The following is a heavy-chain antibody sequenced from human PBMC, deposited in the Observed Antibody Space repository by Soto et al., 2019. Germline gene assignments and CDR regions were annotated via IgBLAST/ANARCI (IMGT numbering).Heavy chain of an antibody. Sequence: PGESLKISCEGSGYTFTSYWITWVRQMPGKGLEWMGKIDPSDSYTNYSPSLQGHVTISADRSISTAYLQWSTLKASDTAIYYCARVYCSGGSCHNDNYYFNYGMDVWGQGTTVTVSS. CDR2: IDPSDSYT. CDR1: GYTFTSYW. CDR3: ARVYCSGGSCHNDNYYFNYGMDV. J-gene: IGHJ6*02. D-gene: IGHD2-15*01. V-gene: IGHV5-10-1*01.